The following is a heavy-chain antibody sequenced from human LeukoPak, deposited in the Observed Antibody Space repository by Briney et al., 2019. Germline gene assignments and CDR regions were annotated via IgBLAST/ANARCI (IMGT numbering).Heavy chain of an antibody. V-gene: IGHV3-21*01. D-gene: IGHD5-24*01. CDR1: GFTFSSYS. Sequence: PGGSLRLSCAASGFTFSSYSTNWVRQAPGKGLEWVSSISSSSSYIYYADSVKGRFTISRDNAKNSLYLQMNSLRAEDTAVYYCARDDGDGYNYGFDYWGQGTLVTGSS. CDR2: ISSSSSYI. J-gene: IGHJ4*02. CDR3: ARDDGDGYNYGFDY.